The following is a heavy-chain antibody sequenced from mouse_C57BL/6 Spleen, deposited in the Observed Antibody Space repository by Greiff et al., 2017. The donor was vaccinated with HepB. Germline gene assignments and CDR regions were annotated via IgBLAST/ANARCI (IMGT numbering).Heavy chain of an antibody. CDR2: ISYDGSN. CDR1: GYSITSGYY. CDR3: ARANYYGSSYDYAMDY. V-gene: IGHV3-6*01. J-gene: IGHJ4*01. D-gene: IGHD1-1*01. Sequence: ESGPGLVKPSQSLSLTCSVTGYSITSGYYWNWIRQFPGNKLEWMGYISYDGSNNYNPSLKNRISITRDTSKNQFFLKLNSVTTEDTATYYCARANYYGSSYDYAMDYWGQGTSVTVSS.